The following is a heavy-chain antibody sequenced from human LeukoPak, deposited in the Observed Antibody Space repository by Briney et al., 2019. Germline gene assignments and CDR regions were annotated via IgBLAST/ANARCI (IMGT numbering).Heavy chain of an antibody. Sequence: SETLSLTCTVSGGSISSYYWSWIRQPPGKGLEWIGYIYYSGSTNYNPSIKSRVTISVDTSKNQFSLKLSSVTAADTAVYYCARVKMVRGVIRTRWFDPWGQGTLVTVSS. CDR1: GGSISSYY. V-gene: IGHV4-59*01. CDR2: IYYSGST. J-gene: IGHJ5*02. D-gene: IGHD3-10*01. CDR3: ARVKMVRGVIRTRWFDP.